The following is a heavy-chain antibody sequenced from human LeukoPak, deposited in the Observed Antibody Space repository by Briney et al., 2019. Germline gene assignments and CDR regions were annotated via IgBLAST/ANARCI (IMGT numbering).Heavy chain of an antibody. CDR2: ISYDGSNK. D-gene: IGHD6-13*01. CDR1: RYTFTGYY. CDR3: AKDFVEYSSSWYCSDY. Sequence: SCKASRYTFTGYYMHWVRQAPGKGLEWVAVISYDGSNKYYADSVKGRFTISRDNSKNTLYLQMNSLRAEDTAVYYCAKDFVEYSSSWYCSDYWGQGTLVTVSS. J-gene: IGHJ4*02. V-gene: IGHV3-30*18.